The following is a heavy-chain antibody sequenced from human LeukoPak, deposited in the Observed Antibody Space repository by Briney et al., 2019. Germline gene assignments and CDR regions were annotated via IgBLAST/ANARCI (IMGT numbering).Heavy chain of an antibody. Sequence: ASVKVSCKASGYTFTGYYMHWVRQAPGQGLEWMGWINPNSGGTNYAQKFQGRVTMTRDTSISTAYMELSRLRSDDTAVYYCARWRLRVVMSFDYWGQGTLVTVSS. D-gene: IGHD3-3*01. V-gene: IGHV1-2*02. CDR2: INPNSGGT. CDR3: ARWRLRVVMSFDY. J-gene: IGHJ4*02. CDR1: GYTFTGYY.